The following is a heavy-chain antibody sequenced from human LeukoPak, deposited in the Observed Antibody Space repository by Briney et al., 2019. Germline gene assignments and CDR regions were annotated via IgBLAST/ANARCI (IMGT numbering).Heavy chain of an antibody. CDR2: IYPSGGT. CDR3: ARLISMVRGVTVDDWFDP. D-gene: IGHD3-10*01. V-gene: IGHV4-4*07. CDR1: GGSISSYY. J-gene: IGHJ5*02. Sequence: SETLSLTCTVSGGSISSYYWTWIRQPAGKGLECIGRIYPSGGTNYNPSLKSRVTMSVDTSKNQFSLKLSSVTAADTAVYYCARLISMVRGVTVDDWFDPWGQGTLVTVSS.